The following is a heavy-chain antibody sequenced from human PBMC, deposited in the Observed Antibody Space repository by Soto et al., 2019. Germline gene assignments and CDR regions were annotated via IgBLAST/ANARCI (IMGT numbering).Heavy chain of an antibody. CDR1: GYIFSTYG. V-gene: IGHV1-18*01. Sequence: QVQVVQSGGEVKKPGASVKASCKASGYIFSTYGVNWVRQAPGQGLECMGWINGYNGNTNYAQRVQGRVPMSTDSSPTTAFMQFMSLTSDDTAVYYCARVRSHVDFDHWGQGTLVTFSP. D-gene: IGHD3-10*01. CDR2: INGYNGNT. CDR3: ARVRSHVDFDH. J-gene: IGHJ4*02.